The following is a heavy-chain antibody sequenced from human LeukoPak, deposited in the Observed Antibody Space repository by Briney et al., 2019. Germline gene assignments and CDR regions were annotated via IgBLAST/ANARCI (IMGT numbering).Heavy chain of an antibody. CDR1: GGSISSYY. J-gene: IGHJ3*01. D-gene: IGHD1-26*01. CDR3: ARDRGKYFGVDAFDV. Sequence: SETLSLTCTVPGGSISSYYWSWIRQPPGKGLEWIGYIYYSGSTNYNPSLKSRVTISVDTSKNQFSLKLSSVTAADTAVYYCARDRGKYFGVDAFDVWGQGTMVTVSS. V-gene: IGHV4-59*12. CDR2: IYYSGST.